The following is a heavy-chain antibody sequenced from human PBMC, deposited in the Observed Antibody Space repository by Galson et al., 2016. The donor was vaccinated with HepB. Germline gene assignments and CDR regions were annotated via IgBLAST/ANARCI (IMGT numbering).Heavy chain of an antibody. D-gene: IGHD5-18*01. CDR1: GFTFSNAY. CDR3: TTSSRAYSYGRDFDY. V-gene: IGHV3-15*07. Sequence: SLRLSCAASGFTFSNAYMNWVRQAPGKGLEWVGRIKSKTDGGPTDYAAPVKGRFSISRDDSKNTLYLQMNSLKTEDTAVYYCTTSSRAYSYGRDFDYWGQGTLVTVSS. J-gene: IGHJ4*02. CDR2: IKSKTDGGPT.